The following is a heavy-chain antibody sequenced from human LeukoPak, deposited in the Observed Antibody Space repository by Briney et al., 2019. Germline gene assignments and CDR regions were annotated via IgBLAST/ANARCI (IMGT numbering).Heavy chain of an antibody. V-gene: IGHV3-11*05. D-gene: IGHD5-24*01. J-gene: IGHJ4*02. CDR3: AKVAEKYYFDY. CDR2: ISSTGKYT. CDR1: GFTFSDYY. Sequence: GGSLRLSCGASGFTFSDYYMNWFRQAPGKGLEWISYISSTGKYTKYVDSVKGRFTISRDNAKNTLYLQMSSLRGDDTAVYYCAKVAEKYYFDYWGQGTLVTVSS.